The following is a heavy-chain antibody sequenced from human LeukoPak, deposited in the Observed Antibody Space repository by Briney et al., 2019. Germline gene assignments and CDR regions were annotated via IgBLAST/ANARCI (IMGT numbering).Heavy chain of an antibody. D-gene: IGHD2-15*01. V-gene: IGHV3-33*01. CDR3: ARGSNCSGGSCYPDVDY. CDR1: GFPFSSYG. CDR2: IWYDGSNK. J-gene: IGHJ4*02. Sequence: GGPLRLPCAASGFPFSSYGELGVPQARGKGLEWVAVIWYDGSNKYYADSVKGRFTISRDNSKNTLYLQMNSLRAEDTAVYYCARGSNCSGGSCYPDVDYWGQGTLVTVSS.